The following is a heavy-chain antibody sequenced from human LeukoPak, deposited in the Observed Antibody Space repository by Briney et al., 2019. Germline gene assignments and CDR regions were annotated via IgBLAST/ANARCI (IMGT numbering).Heavy chain of an antibody. CDR3: ANTAFHSSTFDH. D-gene: IGHD6-19*01. CDR2: ISGSGSST. J-gene: IGHJ4*02. Sequence: QTGGSLRLSCAASGFTFSNAWMNWVRQAPGKGLEWVSGISGSGSSTYYADSVKGRLTISRDNSKNTLDLQMNSLRAEDTAVYYCANTAFHSSTFDHWGQGTLVTVSS. CDR1: GFTFSNAW. V-gene: IGHV3-23*01.